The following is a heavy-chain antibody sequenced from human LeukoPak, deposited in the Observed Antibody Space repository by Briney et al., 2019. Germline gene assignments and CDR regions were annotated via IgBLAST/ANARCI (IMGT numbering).Heavy chain of an antibody. V-gene: IGHV3-21*01. Sequence: GGSLRLSCAASGFTFDDYAMHWVRQAPGKGLEWVSSISSRSTYIKYADSMKGRFTVSRDDAKNSVYLQMNSLTAEDTAVYYCARDPGSGSYSPYFNGMDVWGQGTTVTVSS. D-gene: IGHD3-10*01. CDR3: ARDPGSGSYSPYFNGMDV. J-gene: IGHJ6*02. CDR1: GFTFDDYA. CDR2: ISSRSTYI.